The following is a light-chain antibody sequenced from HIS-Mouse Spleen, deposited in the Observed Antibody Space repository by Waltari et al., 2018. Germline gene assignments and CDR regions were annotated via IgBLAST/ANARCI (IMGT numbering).Light chain of an antibody. V-gene: IGLV2-23*01. J-gene: IGLJ3*02. CDR2: EGS. Sequence: QSALTQPASVSGSPGQSLPISCTGTSSDVGTYNLLSWYQQQPGKAPKLMIYEGSKRPSGVSNRFSGSKSGNTASLTISGLQAEDEADYYCCSYAGSSTWVFGGGTKLTVL. CDR3: CSYAGSSTWV. CDR1: SSDVGTYNL.